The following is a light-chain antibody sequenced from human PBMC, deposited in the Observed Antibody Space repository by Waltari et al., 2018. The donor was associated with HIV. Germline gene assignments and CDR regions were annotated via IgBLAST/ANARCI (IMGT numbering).Light chain of an antibody. Sequence: QSAPTQPASVSGSPGQSITISCTGTSSEVGHYKYVSWYQQSPGKAPKLIIYEGSNRPSGVSNLFSGSKSGNTSSLTISVLQAEDEADYYCSSYISTTTLFGTGTKVTVL. CDR1: SSEVGHYKY. J-gene: IGLJ1*01. V-gene: IGLV2-14*01. CDR2: EGS. CDR3: SSYISTTTL.